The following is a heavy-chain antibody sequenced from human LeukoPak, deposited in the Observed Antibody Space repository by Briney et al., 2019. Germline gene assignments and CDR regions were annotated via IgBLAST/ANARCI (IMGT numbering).Heavy chain of an antibody. CDR2: IYHSGST. V-gene: IGHV4-38-2*02. Sequence: PSETLSLTCTVSGYSISSGYYWGWIRQPPGKGLEWIGSIYHSGSTYYNPSLKSRVTISVDTSKNQFSLKLSSVTAADTAVYYCASNSIAAAGSTGFDYWGQGTLVTVSS. J-gene: IGHJ4*02. D-gene: IGHD6-13*01. CDR1: GYSISSGYY. CDR3: ASNSIAAAGSTGFDY.